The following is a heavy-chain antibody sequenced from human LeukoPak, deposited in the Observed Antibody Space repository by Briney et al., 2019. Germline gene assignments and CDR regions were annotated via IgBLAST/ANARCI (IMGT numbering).Heavy chain of an antibody. Sequence: SETLSLTCTVSGGSISSYYWSWIRQPPGKGLEWIGCINYSGSSNYSPSLKSRVTFSVDTSKNQFSLKLSSVTAADTAVYYCARHGYSGYGSHLDYWGQGTLVTVSS. J-gene: IGHJ4*02. CDR3: ARHGYSGYGSHLDY. V-gene: IGHV4-59*08. D-gene: IGHD5-12*01. CDR1: GGSISSYY. CDR2: INYSGSS.